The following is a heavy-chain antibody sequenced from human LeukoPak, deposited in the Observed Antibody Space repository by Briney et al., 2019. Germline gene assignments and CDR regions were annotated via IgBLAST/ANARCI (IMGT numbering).Heavy chain of an antibody. CDR2: ISYDGSNK. J-gene: IGHJ6*04. D-gene: IGHD5-24*01. V-gene: IGHV3-30*04. CDR3: ARLAQFYGMDV. CDR1: GFTFSSYA. Sequence: GRSLRLSCAASGFTFSSYAMHWVRQAPGKGLEWVAVISYDGSNKYYADSVKGRFTISRDNSKNTLYLQMNSLRAEDTAVYYCARLAQFYGMDVWVKGTTVTVSS.